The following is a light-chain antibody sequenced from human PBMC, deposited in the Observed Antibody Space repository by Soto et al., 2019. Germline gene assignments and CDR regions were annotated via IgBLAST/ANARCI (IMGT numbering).Light chain of an antibody. CDR2: RDS. J-gene: IGLJ3*02. Sequence: SYELTQPLSVSVALGQTARITCGGNNIGSKNVHWYQQKPGQAPVLVIYRDSNRPSGIPELFSGSNSGNTATLTISRAQAGDEADDYCQVWDSGTARVFGGGTTLTV. CDR1: NIGSKN. V-gene: IGLV3-9*01. CDR3: QVWDSGTARV.